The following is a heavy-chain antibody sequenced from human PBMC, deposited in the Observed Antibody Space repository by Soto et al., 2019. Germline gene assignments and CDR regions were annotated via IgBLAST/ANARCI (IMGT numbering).Heavy chain of an antibody. V-gene: IGHV3-23*01. CDR1: GFTFSSYA. Sequence: EVQLLESGGGLVQPGGSLRLSCAASGFTFSSYAMSWVRQAPGKGLEWVSAISGSGGSTYYADSVKGRFTISRDNSKNTLYLQMNSLRAEGTAVYYCAKGGQVVRDAFDIWGQGTMVTVSS. D-gene: IGHD3-22*01. CDR2: ISGSGGST. J-gene: IGHJ3*02. CDR3: AKGGQVVRDAFDI.